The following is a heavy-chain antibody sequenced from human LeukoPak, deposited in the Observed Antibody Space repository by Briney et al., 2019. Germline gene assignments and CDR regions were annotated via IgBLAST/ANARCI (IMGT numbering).Heavy chain of an antibody. Sequence: GASVKVSCKPSGYTFTDYYIHWERQAPGQGLEWVGWINPNSGSTSYIQRFQGWVTLTRDTSITTVYMEFSRLRSDDTAVYYCARARDYCTSTRCYSPHHYGIDVWGQGTTVIVSS. V-gene: IGHV1-2*04. J-gene: IGHJ6*02. D-gene: IGHD2-2*02. CDR3: ARARDYCTSTRCYSPHHYGIDV. CDR1: GYTFTDYY. CDR2: INPNSGST.